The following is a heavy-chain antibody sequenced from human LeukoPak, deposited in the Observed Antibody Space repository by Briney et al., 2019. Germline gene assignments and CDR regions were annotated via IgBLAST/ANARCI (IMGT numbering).Heavy chain of an antibody. D-gene: IGHD3-10*01. J-gene: IGHJ4*02. Sequence: GGSLRLSCAASGFTFSSYAMHWFRQAPGKGLEWAAVISYDGDNKYNADSVKGRFTISRDNSKNTLYLQMNGLRAEDTAVYYCARDKTMVRGAMDHWGQGTLVTGAS. V-gene: IGHV3-30-3*01. CDR2: ISYDGDNK. CDR3: ARDKTMVRGAMDH. CDR1: GFTFSSYA.